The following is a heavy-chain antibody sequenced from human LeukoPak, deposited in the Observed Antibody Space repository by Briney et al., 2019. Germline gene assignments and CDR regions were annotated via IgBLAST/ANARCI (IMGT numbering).Heavy chain of an antibody. V-gene: IGHV1-69*05. Sequence: SVKVSCKASGGTFSSYGISWVRQAPGQGLEWMGRTIPMFGTTNYAQKLQGRVTIITDESTSTAYMELSSLRSEDTAVYYCARDSGDDSSDYYHNHDYWGQGTLVTVSS. CDR1: GGTFSSYG. D-gene: IGHD3-22*01. J-gene: IGHJ4*02. CDR3: ARDSGDDSSDYYHNHDY. CDR2: TIPMFGTT.